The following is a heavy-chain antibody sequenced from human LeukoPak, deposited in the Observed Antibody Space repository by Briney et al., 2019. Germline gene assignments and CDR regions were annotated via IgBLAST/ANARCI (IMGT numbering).Heavy chain of an antibody. V-gene: IGHV3-23*01. CDR3: ARDRQSMAQYYFDF. Sequence: GSLRLSCAASGFTFSSYAMSWVRQAPGKGLEWVSAISGSGGSTYYADSVKGRFTISRDTSKNTLYLQMNSLRPDDTAVYYCARDRQSMAQYYFDFWGQGSLVTVSS. D-gene: IGHD5-24*01. CDR1: GFTFSSYA. CDR2: ISGSGGST. J-gene: IGHJ4*02.